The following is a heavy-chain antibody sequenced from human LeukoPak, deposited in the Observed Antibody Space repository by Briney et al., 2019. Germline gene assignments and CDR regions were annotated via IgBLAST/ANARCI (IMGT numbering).Heavy chain of an antibody. CDR1: GFTSSSYS. V-gene: IGHV3-21*01. CDR3: ARGGPITMIVVVPFDY. D-gene: IGHD3-22*01. Sequence: GGSLRLSCAASGFTSSSYSMNWVRQAPGKGLEWVSSISSSSSYIYYADSVKGRFTISRDNAKNSLYLQMNSLRAEDTAVYYCARGGPITMIVVVPFDYWGQGTLVTVSS. J-gene: IGHJ4*02. CDR2: ISSSSSYI.